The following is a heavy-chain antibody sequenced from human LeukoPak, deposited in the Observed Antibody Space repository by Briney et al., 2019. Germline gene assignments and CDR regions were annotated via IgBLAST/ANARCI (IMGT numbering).Heavy chain of an antibody. V-gene: IGHV3-48*01. CDR3: AKDTHQYCSSTSCAIPGFDY. Sequence: GGSLRLSCAASGFRFGSYSMNWVRQAPGKGLEWVSYISSSTGITYYADSVKGRFTISRDNAEDSLYLQMNSLRAEDTAVYYCAKDTHQYCSSTSCAIPGFDYWGQGTLVTVSS. J-gene: IGHJ4*02. CDR2: ISSSTGIT. CDR1: GFRFGSYS. D-gene: IGHD2-2*01.